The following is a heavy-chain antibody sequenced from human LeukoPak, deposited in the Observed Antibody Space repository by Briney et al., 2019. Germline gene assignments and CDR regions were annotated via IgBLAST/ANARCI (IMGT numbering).Heavy chain of an antibody. D-gene: IGHD2-15*01. CDR1: GGSISSYY. V-gene: IGHV4-59*06. CDR2: IYYTGST. J-gene: IGHJ4*02. CDR3: ARIPKQPKYSIGNY. Sequence: SETLSLTCTVSGGSISSYYWSWIRQHPGKGLEWIGYIYYTGSTYYNPSLKSRVTISVDTSKNQFSLKLTSVTAADTAVYYCARIPKQPKYSIGNYWGQGTLVTVSS.